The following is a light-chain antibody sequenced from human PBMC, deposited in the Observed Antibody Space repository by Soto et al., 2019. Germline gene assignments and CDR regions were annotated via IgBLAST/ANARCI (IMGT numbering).Light chain of an antibody. V-gene: IGKV3-20*01. CDR2: GAS. J-gene: IGKJ2*01. Sequence: VLTQSPVTLSLSPGDRATLSCRTSQSITSSYLAWYQQRPGQAPRLLIYGASSRATGIPDRFSVSGSGTDFTLTISRLEPEDFAVYYCQQYNSSPPMYTFGQGTKLEIK. CDR1: QSITSSY. CDR3: QQYNSSPPMYT.